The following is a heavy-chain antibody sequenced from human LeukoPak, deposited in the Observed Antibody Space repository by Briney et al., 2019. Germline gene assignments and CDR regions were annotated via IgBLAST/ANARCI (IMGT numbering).Heavy chain of an antibody. Sequence: GGSLRLSCAASGFPFSSYGMHWVRQAPGKGLEWVARLVYDARSDYANSVKGRFSVSRDDSKNTLFLDMSNLRVEDTALYYCARDLSAAFDFWGQGVLVTVSS. J-gene: IGHJ4*02. V-gene: IGHV3-33*01. D-gene: IGHD6-19*01. CDR2: LVYDARS. CDR3: ARDLSAAFDF. CDR1: GFPFSSYG.